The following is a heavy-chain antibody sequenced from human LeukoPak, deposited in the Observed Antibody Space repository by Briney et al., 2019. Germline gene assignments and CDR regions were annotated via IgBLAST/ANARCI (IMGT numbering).Heavy chain of an antibody. CDR2: IYPGDSDT. V-gene: IGHV5-51*01. Sequence: GESLKISCKGSGYSFTSYWIGWGRQMPGKGLEWMGIIYPGDSDTRYSPSFQGQVTISADKSISTAYLQWSSLKASDTAMYYCARAACSGGSCPGGIDYWGQGTLVTVSS. D-gene: IGHD2-15*01. J-gene: IGHJ4*02. CDR1: GYSFTSYW. CDR3: ARAACSGGSCPGGIDY.